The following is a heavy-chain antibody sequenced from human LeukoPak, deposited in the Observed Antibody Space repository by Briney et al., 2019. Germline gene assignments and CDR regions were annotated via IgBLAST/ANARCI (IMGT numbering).Heavy chain of an antibody. CDR2: IYTSGST. D-gene: IGHD5-24*01. CDR3: ARGRWLQLRRMRNWFDP. J-gene: IGHJ5*02. CDR1: GGSISSYY. V-gene: IGHV4-4*07. Sequence: SETLSLTCTVSGGSISSYYWSWIRQPAGKGLEWIGRIYTSGSTNYDPSLKSRVTMSVDTSKNQFSLKLSSVTAADTAVYYCARGRWLQLRRMRNWFDPWGQGTLVTVSS.